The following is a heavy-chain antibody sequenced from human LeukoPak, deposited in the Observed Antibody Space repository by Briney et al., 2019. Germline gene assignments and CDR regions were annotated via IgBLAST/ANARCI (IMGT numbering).Heavy chain of an antibody. J-gene: IGHJ4*02. D-gene: IGHD4-23*01. V-gene: IGHV4-61*02. CDR1: GGSISSGSYY. CDR3: ARVSDYGGNSVGYYFDY. Sequence: SQTLSLTCTVSGGSISSGSYYWSWIRQPAGKGLEWIGRIYTSGSTNYNPSLKSRVTISADTSKNQFSLKLSSVTAADTAVYYCARVSDYGGNSVGYYFDYWGQGTLVTVSS. CDR2: IYTSGST.